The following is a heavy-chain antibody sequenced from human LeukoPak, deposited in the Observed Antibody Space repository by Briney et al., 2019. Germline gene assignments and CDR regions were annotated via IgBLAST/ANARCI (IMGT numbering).Heavy chain of an antibody. V-gene: IGHV3-48*03. Sequence: GRSLRLSCAASGFTFSVYEMHWVRQAPGKGLEWVSDISSIGSVTYYADSVRGRFTTSRDNANNFLYLQMHSLRAEDTAIYYCSLRAVASPQDYWGQGTWVTVSS. CDR2: ISSIGSVT. CDR1: GFTFSVYE. D-gene: IGHD6-19*01. J-gene: IGHJ4*02. CDR3: SLRAVASPQDY.